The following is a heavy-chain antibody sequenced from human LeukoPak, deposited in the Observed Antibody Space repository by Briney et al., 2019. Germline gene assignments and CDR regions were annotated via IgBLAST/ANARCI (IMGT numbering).Heavy chain of an antibody. J-gene: IGHJ4*02. V-gene: IGHV1-2*02. Sequence: ASVKVSCKASGYTFTGYYMHWVRQAPGQGLEWLGWINPNSGGTNYAQKFQGRVTMTRDTSISTAYMELSRLRSDDTAVYYCARAWFGELPFDYWGQGTLVTVSS. CDR3: ARAWFGELPFDY. CDR1: GYTFTGYY. D-gene: IGHD3-10*01. CDR2: INPNSGGT.